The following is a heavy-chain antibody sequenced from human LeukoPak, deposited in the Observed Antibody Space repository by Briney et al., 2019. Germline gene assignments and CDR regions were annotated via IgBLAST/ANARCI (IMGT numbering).Heavy chain of an antibody. D-gene: IGHD5-12*01. CDR2: IGISSGNT. CDR3: ARDHRYAFDN. V-gene: IGHV3-48*01. J-gene: IGHJ4*01. Sequence: GASLRLSCAASGFNFIDNSMNWDRQAPGKGLEWISYIGISSGNTKYADSVKGRFTISRDKARNSLYLQMNSLRVEDTAVYYCARDHRYAFDNWGHGTLVTVSS. CDR1: GFNFIDNS.